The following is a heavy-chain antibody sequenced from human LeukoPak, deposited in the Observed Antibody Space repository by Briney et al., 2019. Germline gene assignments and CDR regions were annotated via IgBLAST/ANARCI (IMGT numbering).Heavy chain of an antibody. CDR1: GYTLTELS. D-gene: IGHD5-18*01. Sequence: ASVKVSCKVSGYTLTELSMHWVRQAPGKGLEWMGGFDPEDGETIYAQKFHGRVTMTEDTSTDTAYMELSSLRSEDTAVYYCATLIDSYGLNWFDPWGQGTLVTVSS. CDR3: ATLIDSYGLNWFDP. V-gene: IGHV1-24*01. CDR2: FDPEDGET. J-gene: IGHJ5*02.